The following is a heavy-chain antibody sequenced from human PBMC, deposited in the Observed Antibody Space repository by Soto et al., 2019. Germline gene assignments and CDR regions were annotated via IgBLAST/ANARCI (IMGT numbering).Heavy chain of an antibody. J-gene: IGHJ4*02. D-gene: IGHD2-15*01. CDR1: GYSFTSYW. CDR2: IYPGDSDT. V-gene: IGHV5-51*01. Sequence: ESLKISCKGSGYSFTSYWIGWVRQMPGKGLEWMGIIYPGDSDTRYSPSFQGQVTISADKSISTAYLQWSSLKASDTAMYYGARDGGSRYCSGGSCYSYSWGQGTLFTVSS. CDR3: ARDGGSRYCSGGSCYSYS.